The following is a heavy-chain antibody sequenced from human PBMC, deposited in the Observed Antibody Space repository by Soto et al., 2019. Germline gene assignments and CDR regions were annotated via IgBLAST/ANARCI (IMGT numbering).Heavy chain of an antibody. D-gene: IGHD3-3*01. V-gene: IGHV3-23*01. Sequence: GSLRLSCGVSGFTFSSHAMSWVRQAPGKGLECVSGISGSGGTTFYADSVKGRFTISRDNSKKTLYLQMNGLRAEDTAVYYCARTPYDFWSPGQFYFDHMGKGTLVTVAS. J-gene: IGHJ4*02. CDR2: ISGSGGTT. CDR3: ARTPYDFWSPGQFYFDH. CDR1: GFTFSSHA.